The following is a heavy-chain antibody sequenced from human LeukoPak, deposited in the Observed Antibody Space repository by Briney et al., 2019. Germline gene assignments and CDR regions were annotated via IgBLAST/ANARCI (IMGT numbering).Heavy chain of an antibody. D-gene: IGHD3-10*01. CDR2: IYYTGST. CDR1: GFTVSSNY. V-gene: IGHV4-59*04. J-gene: IGHJ6*03. CDR3: ARVPHNGSGSYLPFYYYYYMDV. Sequence: TSGGSLRLSCAASGFTVSSNYMSWVRQPPGKGLEWIGNIYYTGSTYYNVSLNSRVTISIDTSKNLFSLRLNSMTAADTAVYYCARVPHNGSGSYLPFYYYYYMDVWGKGTTVTISS.